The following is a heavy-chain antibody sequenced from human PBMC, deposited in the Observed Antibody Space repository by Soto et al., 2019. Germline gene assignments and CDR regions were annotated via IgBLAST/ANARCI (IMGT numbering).Heavy chain of an antibody. V-gene: IGHV1-69*13. CDR3: ARDRDDKHTKAVYYFDY. CDR1: GGTFSSYA. CDR2: IIPIFGTA. J-gene: IGHJ4*02. D-gene: IGHD1-1*01. Sequence: ASVKVSCKASGGTFSSYAISWVRQAPGQGLEWMGGIIPIFGTANYAQKFQGRVTITADESTSTAYMELSSLRSEDTAVYYCARDRDDKHTKAVYYFDYWGQGTLVTVSS.